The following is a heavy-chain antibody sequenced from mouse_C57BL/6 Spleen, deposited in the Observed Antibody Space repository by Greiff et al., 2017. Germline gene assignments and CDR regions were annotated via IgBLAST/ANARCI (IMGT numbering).Heavy chain of an antibody. D-gene: IGHD2-1*01. J-gene: IGHJ3*01. V-gene: IGHV1-69*01. Sequence: VQLQQPGAELVMPGASVKLSCKASGYTFTSYWMHWVKQRPGQGLEWIGEIDPSDSYTNYNQKFKGKSTLTVDKSSSTAYMQLSSLTSEDSAVYYCARGYGNSFAYWGQGTLVTVSA. CDR1: GYTFTSYW. CDR3: ARGYGNSFAY. CDR2: IDPSDSYT.